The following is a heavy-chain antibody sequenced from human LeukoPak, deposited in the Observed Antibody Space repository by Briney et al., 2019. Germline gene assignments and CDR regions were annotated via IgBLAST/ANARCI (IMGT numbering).Heavy chain of an antibody. CDR2: ISYAGSNK. Sequence: VRFLRLSCADSGFTFSSYAMHWIRQAPGNGLKWVAVISYAGSNKYYADSVKGRFTISRDNSKNTLYLQMNSLRAEDTAVYYCARDRVGLWFGELLSYAYYFDYWGQGTLVTVSS. D-gene: IGHD3-10*01. V-gene: IGHV3-30*01. CDR1: GFTFSSYA. J-gene: IGHJ4*02. CDR3: ARDRVGLWFGELLSYAYYFDY.